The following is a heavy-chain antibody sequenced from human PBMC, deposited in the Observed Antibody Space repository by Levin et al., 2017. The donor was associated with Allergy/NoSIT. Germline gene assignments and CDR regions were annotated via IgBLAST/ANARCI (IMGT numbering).Heavy chain of an antibody. V-gene: IGHV3-33*01. D-gene: IGHD6-19*01. CDR2: IWNDGSKI. CDR1: GFTFSSFG. J-gene: IGHJ4*02. Sequence: AGGSLRLSCAASGFTFSSFGMHWVHHTPGKGLEWVAIIWNDGSKIYYADSVKGRFIISRDNSKNTLYLQMNTLRAEDTGVYYCARAGGRAVADSFDYWGQGTLVTVSS. CDR3: ARAGGRAVADSFDY.